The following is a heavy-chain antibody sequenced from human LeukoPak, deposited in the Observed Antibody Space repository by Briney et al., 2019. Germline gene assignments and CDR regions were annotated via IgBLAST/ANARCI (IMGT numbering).Heavy chain of an antibody. Sequence: SETLSLTCTVSGGSVSSYYWTWIRQPPGKGLEWIGYIYNSGSTSYTPSLKSRVTISVDTSKNQFSLKLSSVTAADTAVYYCARGCSAGTPHNWFDPWGQGTLVTVSS. J-gene: IGHJ5*02. CDR3: ARGCSAGTPHNWFDP. CDR1: GGSVSSYY. CDR2: IYNSGST. V-gene: IGHV4-59*02. D-gene: IGHD6-13*01.